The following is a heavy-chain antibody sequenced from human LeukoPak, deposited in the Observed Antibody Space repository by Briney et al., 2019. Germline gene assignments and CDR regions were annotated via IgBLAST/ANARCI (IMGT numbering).Heavy chain of an antibody. CDR3: ARLRVRGYYYDSSGYYPYFDY. J-gene: IGHJ4*02. Sequence: SETLSLTCTVSGGSISSYYWSWIRQPAGKGLEWIGYIYYSGSTNYNPSLKSRVTISVDTSKNQFSLKLSSVTAADTAVYYCARLRVRGYYYDSSGYYPYFDYWGQGTLVTVSS. CDR2: IYYSGST. D-gene: IGHD3-22*01. V-gene: IGHV4-59*08. CDR1: GGSISSYY.